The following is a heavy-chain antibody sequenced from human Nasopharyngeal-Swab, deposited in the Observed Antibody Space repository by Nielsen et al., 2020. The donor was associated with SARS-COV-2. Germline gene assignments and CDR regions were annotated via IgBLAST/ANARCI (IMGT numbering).Heavy chain of an antibody. Sequence: SLKISCAASGFTFDDYAMHWVRQAPGKGLEWVSGISWNSGNIGYADSVKGRFTISRDNAKNSLYLQMNSLRAEDTALYYCAKALYYDILTGYYDYWGQGTLVTVSS. D-gene: IGHD3-9*01. CDR3: AKALYYDILTGYYDY. CDR2: ISWNSGNI. J-gene: IGHJ4*02. CDR1: GFTFDDYA. V-gene: IGHV3-9*01.